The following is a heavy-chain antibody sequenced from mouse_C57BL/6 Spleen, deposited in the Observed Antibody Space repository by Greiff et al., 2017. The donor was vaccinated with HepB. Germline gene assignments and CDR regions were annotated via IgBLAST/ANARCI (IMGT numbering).Heavy chain of an antibody. CDR2: INPSNGGT. V-gene: IGHV1-53*01. Sequence: QVQLKQPGTELVKPGASVKLSCKASGYTFTSYWMHWVKQRPGQGLEWIGNINPSNGGTNYNEKFKSKATLTVDKSSSTAYMQLSSLTSEDSAVYYCARSGSSPPYWYFDVWGTGTTVTVSS. J-gene: IGHJ1*03. CDR3: ARSGSSPPYWYFDV. CDR1: GYTFTSYW. D-gene: IGHD1-1*01.